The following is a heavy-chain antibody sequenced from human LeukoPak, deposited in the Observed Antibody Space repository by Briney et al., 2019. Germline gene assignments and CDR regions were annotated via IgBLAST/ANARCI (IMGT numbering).Heavy chain of an antibody. D-gene: IGHD5-24*01. CDR1: GFTFSNYE. V-gene: IGHV3-48*03. CDR2: ISSSGGII. CDR3: VRGFDGYFGFDL. Sequence: PGGSLRLSCAASGFTFSNYEMNWVRQAPGKGLEWVSYISSSGGIIDYTDSVKGRFTISRDNAKNSLFLQMNSLTAEDTAVYYCVRGFDGYFGFDLWGQGTMVTVSS. J-gene: IGHJ3*01.